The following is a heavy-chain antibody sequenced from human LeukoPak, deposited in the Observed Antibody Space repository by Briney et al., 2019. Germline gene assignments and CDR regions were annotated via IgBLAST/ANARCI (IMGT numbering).Heavy chain of an antibody. CDR1: GYSFNNYR. CDR2: IDPTDSYT. V-gene: IGHV5-10-1*01. Sequence: LGESLKISCKGSGYSFNNYRISWVRQMPGKGLEWMGTIDPTDSYTKYSPSFQGHVTISLDKSISTAYLQWSGLRASDTAMYYCVRPGRYRIDYWGQGALVTVSS. CDR3: VRPGRYRIDY. D-gene: IGHD3-16*02. J-gene: IGHJ4*02.